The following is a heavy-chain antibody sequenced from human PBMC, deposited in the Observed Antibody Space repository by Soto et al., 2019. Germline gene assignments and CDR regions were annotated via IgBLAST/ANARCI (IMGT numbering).Heavy chain of an antibody. CDR1: GGTIIGYH. CDR3: ESGTLSTIAAPDS. J-gene: IGHJ4*02. CDR2: IYYTGGT. V-gene: IGHV4-59*01. Sequence: WAPLAVTCNVSGGTIIGYHWNWIRQPPGKTLEWIVSIYYTGGTNYNPSLKSRVTISVDTSKNHFSLKFNSLTAADTAVYYCESGTLSTIAAPDSWGQGTLVTVSS. D-gene: IGHD6-13*01.